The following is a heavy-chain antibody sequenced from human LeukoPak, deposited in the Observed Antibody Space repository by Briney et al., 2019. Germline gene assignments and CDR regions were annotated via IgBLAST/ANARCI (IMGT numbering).Heavy chain of an antibody. D-gene: IGHD2-2*01. J-gene: IGHJ4*02. Sequence: SETLSLTCTVSGGSISSSSYYWGWIRQSPGKGLEWIGSIYYSGSTYYNPSLKSRVTISVDTSKNQFSLKLSSVTAADTAVYYCARLLGYCSSTSCRDYWGQGTLVTVSS. CDR3: ARLLGYCSSTSCRDY. CDR2: IYYSGST. V-gene: IGHV4-39*01. CDR1: GGSISSSSYY.